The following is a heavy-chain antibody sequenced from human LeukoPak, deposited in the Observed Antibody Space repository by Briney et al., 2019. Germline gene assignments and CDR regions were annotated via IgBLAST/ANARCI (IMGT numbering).Heavy chain of an antibody. D-gene: IGHD4-17*01. V-gene: IGHV3-73*01. J-gene: IGHJ6*03. Sequence: GGSLRLSCAASGFTFSGSAMHWVRQASGKGLEWVGRIRSKANSYATAYAASVKGRFTISRDDSKNTAYLQMNSLKTEDTAVYYCTSQTTGSYYYYYMDVWGKGTTVTISS. CDR2: IRSKANSYAT. CDR1: GFTFSGSA. CDR3: TSQTTGSYYYYYMDV.